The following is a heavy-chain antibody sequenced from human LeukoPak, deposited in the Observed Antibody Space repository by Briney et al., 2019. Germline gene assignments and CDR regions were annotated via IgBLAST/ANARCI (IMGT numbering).Heavy chain of an antibody. CDR1: GFTFSSYW. CDR2: IKEDGSQK. CDR3: ARVHDYGDLRFWFDP. V-gene: IGHV3-7*04. J-gene: IGHJ5*02. Sequence: GGSLRLSCAASGFTFSSYWMSWVRQAPGKGLEWVANIKEDGSQKYYVDSVKGRFTISRDNAKNSLYLQMNSLRAEDTAVYSCARVHDYGDLRFWFDPWGQGTLVTVSS. D-gene: IGHD4-17*01.